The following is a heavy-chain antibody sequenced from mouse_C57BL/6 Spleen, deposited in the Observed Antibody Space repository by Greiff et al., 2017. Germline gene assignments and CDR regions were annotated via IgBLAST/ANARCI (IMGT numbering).Heavy chain of an antibody. Sequence: QVQLQQPGAELVKPGASVKMSCKASGYTFTSYWITWVKQRPGQGLEWIGDIYPGSGSTNYNEKFKSKATLTVDKSSSTAYMQLSSLTSEDSAVYYCARGTTVVADYYAMDYWGQGTSVTVSS. D-gene: IGHD1-1*01. CDR2: IYPGSGST. J-gene: IGHJ4*01. CDR1: GYTFTSYW. V-gene: IGHV1-55*01. CDR3: ARGTTVVADYYAMDY.